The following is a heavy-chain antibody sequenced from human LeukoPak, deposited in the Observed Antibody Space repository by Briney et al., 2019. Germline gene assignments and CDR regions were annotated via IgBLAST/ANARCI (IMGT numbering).Heavy chain of an antibody. CDR2: FDPEEAKM. V-gene: IGHV1-24*01. CDR3: TTRSGDFWSGFVN. Sequence: GASVTVSCKVSGNSLSELSIRWVRQAPGKGLECMGGFDPEEAKMVYAQNFQGRVTMTEDTSTQTAYMELSGLTSDDTAVYYCTTRSGDFWSGFVNWGQGTLVTVSS. J-gene: IGHJ4*02. CDR1: GNSLSELS. D-gene: IGHD3-3*01.